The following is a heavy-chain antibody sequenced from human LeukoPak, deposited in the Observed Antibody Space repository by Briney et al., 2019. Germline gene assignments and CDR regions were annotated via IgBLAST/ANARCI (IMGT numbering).Heavy chain of an antibody. CDR3: ERDTAAAGLGGELYYFDY. CDR1: GFTFSSYT. V-gene: IGHV3-21*01. CDR2: ISSSSSYI. Sequence: PGGSLRLSCAASGFTFSSYTMNWVRQAPGKGLEWVSSISSSSSYIYYADSVKGRFTISRDNAKNSLYLQMNSLRAEDAAVYYCERDTAAAGLGGELYYFDYWGQGTLVTVSS. D-gene: IGHD6-13*01. J-gene: IGHJ4*02.